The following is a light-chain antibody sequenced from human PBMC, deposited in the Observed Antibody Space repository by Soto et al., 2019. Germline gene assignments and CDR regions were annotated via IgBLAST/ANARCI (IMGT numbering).Light chain of an antibody. CDR2: DAS. Sequence: DIQMTQSPSSLSASVGARVTITCQASQDISNYLNWYQQKPGKAPKLLIYDASNLETGVPSRFSGSGSGTDFTFTISSLQPEEIATYYCQQYDNPSITVGQGTRLEIK. CDR3: QQYDNPSIT. V-gene: IGKV1-33*01. CDR1: QDISNY. J-gene: IGKJ5*01.